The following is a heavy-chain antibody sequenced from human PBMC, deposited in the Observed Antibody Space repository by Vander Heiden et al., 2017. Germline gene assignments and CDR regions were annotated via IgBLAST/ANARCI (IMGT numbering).Heavy chain of an antibody. CDR2: IIPIFGTA. D-gene: IGHD3-3*01. J-gene: IGHJ6*02. V-gene: IGHV1-69*01. CDR1: GGTFSSYA. CDR3: ARREEFWSGKYYGMDV. Sequence: QVQLVQSGAEVKKPGSSVKVSCKASGGTFSSYAISWVRQAPGQGLEWMGGIIPIFGTANYAQKFQGRVTITADESTSTAYRELSSLRSEDTAVYYCARREEFWSGKYYGMDVWGQGTTVTVSS.